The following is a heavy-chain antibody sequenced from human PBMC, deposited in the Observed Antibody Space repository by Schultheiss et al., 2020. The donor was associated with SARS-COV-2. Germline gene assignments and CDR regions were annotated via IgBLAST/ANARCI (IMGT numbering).Heavy chain of an antibody. D-gene: IGHD6-6*01. CDR3: TRNSTSSGWFDP. V-gene: IGHV3-73*01. CDR2: IRSKARNYAT. CDR1: GFSFSGSG. Sequence: KVSCVTSGFSFSGSGIYWVRQASGKGLEWVGRIRSKARNYATTYAASVKGRFIISRDESRNTSYLQMNSLKIEDTAVYYCTRNSTSSGWFDPWGQGTLVTVSS. J-gene: IGHJ5*02.